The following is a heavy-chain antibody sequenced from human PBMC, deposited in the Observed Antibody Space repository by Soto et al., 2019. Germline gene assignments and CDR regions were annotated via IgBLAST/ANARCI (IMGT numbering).Heavy chain of an antibody. CDR1: GFTFSSYS. CDR3: ARESEWFEDPYNWFDP. J-gene: IGHJ5*02. V-gene: IGHV3-48*01. Sequence: GGSLRLSCAASGFTFSSYSMNWVRQAPGKGLEWVSYISSSSSTIYYADSVKGRFTISRDNAKNSLYLQMNSLRAEDTAVYYCARESEWFEDPYNWFDPWGQGTLVTVSS. D-gene: IGHD3-10*01. CDR2: ISSSSSTI.